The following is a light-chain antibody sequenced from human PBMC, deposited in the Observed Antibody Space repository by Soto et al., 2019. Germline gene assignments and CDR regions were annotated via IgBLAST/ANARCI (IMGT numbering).Light chain of an antibody. Sequence: IVMSQSAATLSVSTGERATLSCRASQSVSSNLAWYQHKPGQAPRLLTYGASTRATGIPARFSGSGSGTEFTLTISSLQPEDFAVYYCQQRSNWPITFGQGTLLEVK. CDR1: QSVSSN. J-gene: IGKJ5*01. V-gene: IGKV3-15*01. CDR3: QQRSNWPIT. CDR2: GAS.